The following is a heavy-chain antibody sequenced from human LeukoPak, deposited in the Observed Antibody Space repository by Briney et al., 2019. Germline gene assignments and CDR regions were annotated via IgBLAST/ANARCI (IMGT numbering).Heavy chain of an antibody. D-gene: IGHD3-3*01. J-gene: IGHJ6*03. CDR3: ARGKGEGDYDFLSGIYYYYYYMDV. V-gene: IGHV4-34*01. CDR2: IDHSGSS. CDR1: GGSFSSYH. Sequence: SETLSLTCAVYGGSFSSYHWSWIRQPPGKGLEWIGEIDHSGSSNYNPSLKSRLTISVDTSKNQLSLRLSSVTPADTAVYYCARGKGEGDYDFLSGIYYYYYYMDVWGRGTTVTVSS.